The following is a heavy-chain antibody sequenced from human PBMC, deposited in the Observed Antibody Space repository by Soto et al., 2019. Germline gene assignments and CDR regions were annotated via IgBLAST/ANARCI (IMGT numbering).Heavy chain of an antibody. D-gene: IGHD1-26*01. CDR3: TTGIGATRNY. Sequence: EVQLVESGGGLVQPGGSLRLSCAASGFIFKNAWMNWVRQAPGKGLEWVGRIKSITDGGTADCTAPVKGRFTISRDDSKNILFLQMDSLKIEDTAVYYCTTGIGATRNYWGQGTLVTVSS. CDR1: GFIFKNAW. J-gene: IGHJ4*02. V-gene: IGHV3-15*07. CDR2: IKSITDGGTA.